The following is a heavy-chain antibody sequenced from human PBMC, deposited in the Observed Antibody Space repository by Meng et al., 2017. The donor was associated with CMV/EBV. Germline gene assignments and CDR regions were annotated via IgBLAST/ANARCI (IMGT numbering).Heavy chain of an antibody. V-gene: IGHV3-30*04. CDR1: GFTFSSYA. D-gene: IGHD3-10*01. CDR3: ARHYYDSDY. J-gene: IGHJ4*02. Sequence: GGSLRLSCAASGFTFSSYAMHWVRQAPGKGLERVAVISYDGSNKYYADSVKGRFTISRDNSKNTLYLQMNSLRAEDTAVYYCARHYYDSDYWGQGTLVTVSS. CDR2: ISYDGSNK.